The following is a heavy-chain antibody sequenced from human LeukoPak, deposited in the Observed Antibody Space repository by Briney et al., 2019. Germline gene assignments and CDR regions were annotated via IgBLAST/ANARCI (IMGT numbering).Heavy chain of an antibody. D-gene: IGHD3-10*01. CDR2: INPNSGGT. CDR3: ARDGSGSTGYNWFDP. V-gene: IGHV1-2*02. CDR1: AYTFTGYY. J-gene: IGHJ5*02. Sequence: ASVEVSCKASAYTFTGYYMHWVRQAPGQGLEWMGWINPNSGGTNYAQKFQGRVTMTRDTSISTAYMELSRLRSDDTAVYYCARDGSGSTGYNWFDPWGQGTLGTVSS.